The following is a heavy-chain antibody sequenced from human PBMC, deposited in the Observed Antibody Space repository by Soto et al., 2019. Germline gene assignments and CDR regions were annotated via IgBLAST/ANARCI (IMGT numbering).Heavy chain of an antibody. J-gene: IGHJ6*02. D-gene: IGHD3-16*01. CDR1: GGSISSYY. CDR3: ARAILRGPREYYYGMDX. V-gene: IGHV4-59*01. CDR2: FYYTGSA. Sequence: AETLSLTCTVSGGSISSYYWTWIRQPPGKGLEWISSFYYTGSADYNHSLKSRINGSVASSRTKFSLRLRSVTAADSAVYYCARAILRGPREYYYGMDXWGQGATVTVS.